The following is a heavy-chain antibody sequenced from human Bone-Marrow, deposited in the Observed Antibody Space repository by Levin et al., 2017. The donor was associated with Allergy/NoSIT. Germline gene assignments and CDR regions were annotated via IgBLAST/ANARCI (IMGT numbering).Heavy chain of an antibody. CDR3: ASLWDWNQPDS. D-gene: IGHD1-1*01. CDR2: IDPGDSET. CDR1: GHIFTSYW. V-gene: IGHV5-10-1*01. J-gene: IGHJ5*01. Sequence: NRGESLKISCEASGHIFTSYWISWVRQMPGKGLEWMGRIDPGDSETNYSPSFRGHVTISADNSISTIYLQWDSLKASDTAIYYCASLWDWNQPDSWGQGTLVTVSS.